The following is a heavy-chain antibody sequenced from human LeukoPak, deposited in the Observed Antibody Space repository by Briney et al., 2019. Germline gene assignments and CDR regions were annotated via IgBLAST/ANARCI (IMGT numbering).Heavy chain of an antibody. CDR1: GFTFSRYW. V-gene: IGHV3-7*04. J-gene: IGHJ4*02. Sequence: PGGSLRLSCAASGFTFSRYWMSWVRQAPGRGLEWVANIKQDGSEKHYLDSVKGRFTISRDNANNSLYPQMNSLRAEDTAVYYCAREKWLTPGDDWGQGTVVTVSS. CDR3: AREKWLTPGDD. CDR2: IKQDGSEK. D-gene: IGHD3-22*01.